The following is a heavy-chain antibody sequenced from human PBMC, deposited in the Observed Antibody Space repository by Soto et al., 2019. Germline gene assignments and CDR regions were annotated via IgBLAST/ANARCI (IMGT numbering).Heavy chain of an antibody. CDR3: TTDSYFTLKVVLFDY. CDR2: IKSKTDGGTP. V-gene: IGHV3-15*07. CDR1: GFTFTTAW. Sequence: TGGSLTLSCAASGFTFTTAWLNWDRQAPGKGLGWVGRIKSKTDGGTPGFAAPVRGRFAISRDDSKSMVYLKMNSLKTEDTAVYYCTTDSYFTLKVVLFDYWGLGTLVTVSS. J-gene: IGHJ4*01. D-gene: IGHD3-22*01.